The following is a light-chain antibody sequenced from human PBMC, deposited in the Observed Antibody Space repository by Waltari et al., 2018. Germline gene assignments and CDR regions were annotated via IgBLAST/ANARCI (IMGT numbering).Light chain of an antibody. Sequence: EIVMTQSPATLSVSPGERATLSCRASQSISSNLALYQQKPGQAPRLRFYGASIRATGIPARFSGSGSGTEFTLTINSMQSEDFAVYYCQQYNNWPLLFGQGTKVEIK. V-gene: IGKV3-15*01. CDR2: GAS. CDR3: QQYNNWPLL. J-gene: IGKJ1*01. CDR1: QSISSN.